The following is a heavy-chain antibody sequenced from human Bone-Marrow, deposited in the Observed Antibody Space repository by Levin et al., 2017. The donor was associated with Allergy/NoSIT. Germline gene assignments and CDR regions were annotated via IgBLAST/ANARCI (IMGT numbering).Heavy chain of an antibody. CDR1: GFSLSSGGEG. V-gene: IGHV2-5*01. CDR3: AHRLPWSDGYSGFDY. Sequence: SGPTLVKPTHSLTLTCTFSGFSLSSGGEGVGWIRQPPGKALEWLALIYWNDDTRYSPSLKTTVLITKDTSKNQVVLIMANVDPADTATYFCAHRLPWSDGYSGFDYWGQGAPVTVSS. CDR2: IYWNDDT. D-gene: IGHD5-18*01. J-gene: IGHJ4*02.